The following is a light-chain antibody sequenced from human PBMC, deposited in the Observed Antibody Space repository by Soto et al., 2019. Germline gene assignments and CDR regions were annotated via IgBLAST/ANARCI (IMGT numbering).Light chain of an antibody. CDR1: SSDVGGYNY. CDR2: AVS. J-gene: IGLJ2*01. V-gene: IGLV2-8*01. Sequence: QSALTQPPSASGSPGQSVTISCTGTSSDVGGYNYVSWYQQHPGKAPKLMIYAVSKRHSGVPDRFSGSKSGNTASLTVSGLQAEDEADYYCSSYAGSNNVVFGGGTKLTVL. CDR3: SSYAGSNNVV.